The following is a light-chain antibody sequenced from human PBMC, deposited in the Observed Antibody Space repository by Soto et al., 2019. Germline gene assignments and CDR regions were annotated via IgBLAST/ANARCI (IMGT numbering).Light chain of an antibody. J-gene: IGKJ1*01. V-gene: IGKV1-5*01. CDR2: DAS. Sequence: DIQMTQSPSTLSASVGDRVTITCRASQSISSWWAWYQQKPGKAPKLLIYDASSLESGVPSRFSGSGSGTEFTLTISSMQPDDFATYYCQQYKSYSQTFGQGTKVEIK. CDR1: QSISSW. CDR3: QQYKSYSQT.